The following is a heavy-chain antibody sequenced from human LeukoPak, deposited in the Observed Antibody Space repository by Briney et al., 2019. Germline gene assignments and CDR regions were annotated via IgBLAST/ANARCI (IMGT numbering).Heavy chain of an antibody. CDR1: GYTFTGYY. J-gene: IGHJ3*02. D-gene: IGHD6-19*01. V-gene: IGHV1-18*04. CDR3: ARFGLGKHIEVAGIPFDI. Sequence: ASVKVSCKASGYTFTGYYMHWVRQAPGQGLEWMGWISAYNGNTNYAQKLQGRVTMTTDTSTSTAYMELRSLRSDDTAVYYCARFGLGKHIEVAGIPFDIWGQGTMVTVSS. CDR2: ISAYNGNT.